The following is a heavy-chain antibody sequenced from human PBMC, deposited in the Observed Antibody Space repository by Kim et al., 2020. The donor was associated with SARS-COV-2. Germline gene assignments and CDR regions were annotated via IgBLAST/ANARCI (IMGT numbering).Heavy chain of an antibody. Sequence: ASVKVSCKTSGYTFSTYNIHWVRQAPGQGLEWMGWINSGNGNTKYAQKFQGRVSITRDTSASTAYMELSSLGSEDTAVYYCARGGNGTAWGQGTLVTVSS. CDR2: INSGNGNT. CDR3: ARGGNGTA. V-gene: IGHV1-3*04. J-gene: IGHJ4*02. CDR1: GYTFSTYN. D-gene: IGHD2-21*02.